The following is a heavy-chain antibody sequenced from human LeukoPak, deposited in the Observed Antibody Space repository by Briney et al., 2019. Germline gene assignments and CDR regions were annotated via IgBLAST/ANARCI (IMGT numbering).Heavy chain of an antibody. Sequence: GGSLRLSCAVSGLIFSDHYIDWVRQAPGKGLEWVGRSRNKTESVTIHYAASVKGRFTISRDDSKNSLYLQMDSLKTEDTAVYYCARPPYAGSYSIDYWGQGTLVTVSS. V-gene: IGHV3-72*01. CDR1: GLIFSDHY. CDR2: SRNKTESVTI. J-gene: IGHJ4*02. D-gene: IGHD1-26*01. CDR3: ARPPYAGSYSIDY.